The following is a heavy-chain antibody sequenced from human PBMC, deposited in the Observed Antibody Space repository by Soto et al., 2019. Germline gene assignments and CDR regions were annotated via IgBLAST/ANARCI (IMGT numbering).Heavy chain of an antibody. D-gene: IGHD2-2*01. CDR2: IRSKANSYAT. V-gene: IGHV3-73*01. Sequence: SQAKGKGLEWVGRIRSKANSYATAYAASVKGRFTISRDDSKNTAYLQMNSLKTEDTAVYYCTRRRDIVVAPAAMPYYYYMDVWGKGTTVTVSS. J-gene: IGHJ6*03. CDR3: TRRRDIVVAPAAMPYYYYMDV.